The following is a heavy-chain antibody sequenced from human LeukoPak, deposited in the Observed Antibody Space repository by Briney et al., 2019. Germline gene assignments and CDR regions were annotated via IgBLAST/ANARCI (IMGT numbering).Heavy chain of an antibody. CDR3: VRDYQFIQEV. D-gene: IGHD2-2*01. Sequence: GGSLRLSCVASGFTFSNYWMLWVRQAPGKGLTWVSLISTDGKSTRYAESVKGRFTISRDNAKNALYLQMDILRVEDTALYFCVRDYQFIQEVWGQGTTVTVSS. CDR2: ISTDGKST. J-gene: IGHJ6*02. V-gene: IGHV3-74*01. CDR1: GFTFSNYW.